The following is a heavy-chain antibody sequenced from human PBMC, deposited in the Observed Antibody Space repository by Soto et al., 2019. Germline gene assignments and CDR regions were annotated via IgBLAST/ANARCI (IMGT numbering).Heavy chain of an antibody. V-gene: IGHV5-51*01. Sequence: GPSLTISCERSGYLFFDSWMASVRQMTGKGLEWMGMIYPDDCKVIYSSSFQGQVIFSADTSIKTACLQWISLKASDNAVYYCPRFGAPALSKKWWHVWGQGTLVTVS. CDR2: IYPDDCKV. CDR3: PRFGAPALSKKWWHV. D-gene: IGHD2-15*01. CDR1: GYLFFDSW. J-gene: IGHJ4*02.